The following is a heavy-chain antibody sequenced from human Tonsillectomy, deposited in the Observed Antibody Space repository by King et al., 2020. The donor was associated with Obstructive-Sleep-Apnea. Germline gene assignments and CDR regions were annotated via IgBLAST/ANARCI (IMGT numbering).Heavy chain of an antibody. CDR3: ATHTTAWRPVDS. Sequence: QLQESGPGLVKPSETLSLTCTVSGDSLSSSSYYWGWIRQPPGKGLEWIGGIYYRGTNYYNPSLKSRVSISVDTSNNQFSLTLGSVTAADTAVYYCATHTTAWRPVDSWGQGTLVTVSS. CDR2: IYYRGTN. CDR1: GDSLSSSSYY. D-gene: IGHD1-14*01. J-gene: IGHJ4*02. V-gene: IGHV4-39*01.